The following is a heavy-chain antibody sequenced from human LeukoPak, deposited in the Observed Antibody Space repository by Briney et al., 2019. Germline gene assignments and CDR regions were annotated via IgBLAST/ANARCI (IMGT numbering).Heavy chain of an antibody. D-gene: IGHD3-22*01. J-gene: IGHJ4*02. V-gene: IGHV3-7*03. CDR3: ATPLDYYDSSGYHQGGD. CDR2: IKQDGSKK. CDR1: GFTFSSYW. Sequence: GGSLRLSCAASGFTFSSYWMSWVRQAPGKGLEWVANIKQDGSKKNYVDSVKGRFTISRDNAKNSLYLQMNSLRAEDTAVYYCATPLDYYDSSGYHQGGDWGQGTLVTVSS.